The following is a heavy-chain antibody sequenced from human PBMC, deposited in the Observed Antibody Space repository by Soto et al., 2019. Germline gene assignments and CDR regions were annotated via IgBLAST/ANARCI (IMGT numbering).Heavy chain of an antibody. V-gene: IGHV4-34*01. D-gene: IGHD4-17*01. Sequence: TSETLSLTCAVSGGSFSGHCWSWIRQPPGKGLEWIGELNHSGSTNYNPSLKSRVTISVDTSKNQFSLKLSSVTAADTAVYYCARAVTTIHFDLWGRGTLVTVPQ. CDR2: LNHSGST. J-gene: IGHJ2*01. CDR1: GGSFSGHC. CDR3: ARAVTTIHFDL.